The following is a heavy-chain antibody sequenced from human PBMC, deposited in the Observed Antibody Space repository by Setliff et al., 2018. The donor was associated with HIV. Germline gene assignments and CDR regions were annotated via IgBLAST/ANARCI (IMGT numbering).Heavy chain of an antibody. D-gene: IGHD3-3*01. CDR3: ARHANYDFWSGYWGYYFDY. J-gene: IGHJ4*02. CDR2: IYTSGST. Sequence: SETLSLTCTVSGGSISTSNWWGWIRQTPGKGLEWIGYIYTSGSTNYNPSLKTRVTISIDTSKKQVSLKLSSVTAADTAVYYCARHANYDFWSGYWGYYFDYWGQGTLVTVSS. CDR1: GGSISTSNW. V-gene: IGHV4-4*09.